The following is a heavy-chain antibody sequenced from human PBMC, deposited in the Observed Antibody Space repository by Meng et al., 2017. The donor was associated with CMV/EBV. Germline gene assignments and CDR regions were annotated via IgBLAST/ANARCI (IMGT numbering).Heavy chain of an antibody. Sequence: ASVKVSCKASGYTFTTFGISRVRQAPGQGLEWMGWISGYNANTKYAQKFQGRVTMTTDTSTSTAYMELRSLRSDDTAVYYCARGRLTGTTLYYGMDVWGQGTTVTVSS. V-gene: IGHV1-18*01. D-gene: IGHD1/OR15-1a*01. CDR1: GYTFTTFG. J-gene: IGHJ6*02. CDR3: ARGRLTGTTLYYGMDV. CDR2: ISGYNANT.